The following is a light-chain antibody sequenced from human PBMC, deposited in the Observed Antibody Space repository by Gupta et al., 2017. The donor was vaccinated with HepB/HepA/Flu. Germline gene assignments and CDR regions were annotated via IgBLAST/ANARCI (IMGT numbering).Light chain of an antibody. Sequence: QSPLTPPASVLGYPGPSITISCTGTSSDLGSYNLVSWYQQHPGKAPKLMIYEVSRRPSGVSNRFSGSKSGNTASLTISGLQAEDEADYYCCSYAGSKVFGTGTKVTVL. CDR2: EVS. V-gene: IGLV2-23*02. CDR1: SSDLGSYNL. CDR3: CSYAGSKV. J-gene: IGLJ1*01.